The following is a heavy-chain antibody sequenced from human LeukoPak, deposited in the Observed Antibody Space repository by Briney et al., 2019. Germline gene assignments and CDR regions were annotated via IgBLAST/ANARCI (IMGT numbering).Heavy chain of an antibody. Sequence: SETLSLTCTVSGGSISSSSYYWGWIRQPPGKGLEWIGSIYYSGSTYYNPSLKIRVTISVDTSKNQFSLKLSSVTAADTAVYYCARLRAGYYNPYYFDYWGQGTLVTVSS. D-gene: IGHD3-9*01. CDR1: GGSISSSSYY. V-gene: IGHV4-39*01. CDR2: IYYSGST. CDR3: ARLRAGYYNPYYFDY. J-gene: IGHJ4*02.